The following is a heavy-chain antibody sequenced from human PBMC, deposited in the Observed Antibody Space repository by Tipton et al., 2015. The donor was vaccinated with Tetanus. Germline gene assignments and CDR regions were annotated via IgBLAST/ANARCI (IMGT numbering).Heavy chain of an antibody. D-gene: IGHD2-8*01. CDR3: ARRQTYCTNGFCPFEN. Sequence: TLSLTCTVSGGSISSYYWSWIRQPPGKELEWIGSIYYSGSTYYNPSLKSRVTISVDTSKNQFSLRLSSVTAADTAVYYCARRQTYCTNGFCPFENWSQGTLVTVSS. CDR1: GGSISSYY. V-gene: IGHV4-59*05. CDR2: IYYSGST. J-gene: IGHJ4*02.